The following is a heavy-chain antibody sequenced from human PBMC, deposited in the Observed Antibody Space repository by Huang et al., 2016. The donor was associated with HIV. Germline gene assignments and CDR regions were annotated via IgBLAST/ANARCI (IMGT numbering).Heavy chain of an antibody. CDR1: TFTFGAYW. CDR2: IKQDESEK. V-gene: IGHV3-7*01. Sequence: VESGGRSVPPGGSIKLSCVGSTFTFGAYWMSWVSQPPGKGMEWVANIKQDESEKYYVDSGKGRFNISRDNARKVLFLEMDDLRVEDTAIYFCATKTAGMDIWGQGTTVTVSS. CDR3: ATKTAGMDI. D-gene: IGHD1-7*01. J-gene: IGHJ6*02.